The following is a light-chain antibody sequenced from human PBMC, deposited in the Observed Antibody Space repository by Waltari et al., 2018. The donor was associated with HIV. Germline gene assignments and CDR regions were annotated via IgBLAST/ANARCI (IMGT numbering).Light chain of an antibody. CDR3: QTWGTGIVV. Sequence: QSALTQPASVSGSPRQSITISCTGTSSDVGGYNYVSWYQQHPGKAPKLMIYEVSNRPSGVSNRFSGSKSGNTASLTISGLQAEDETDYYCQTWGTGIVVFGGGTKLTVL. CDR1: SSDVGGYNY. J-gene: IGLJ2*01. V-gene: IGLV2-14*01. CDR2: EVS.